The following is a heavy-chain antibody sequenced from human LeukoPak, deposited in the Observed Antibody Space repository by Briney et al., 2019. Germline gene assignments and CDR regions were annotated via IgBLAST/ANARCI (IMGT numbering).Heavy chain of an antibody. CDR2: INPNSGGT. CDR3: ARDLIGYCSSTSCALYYYYMDV. J-gene: IGHJ6*03. CDR1: GYTFTGYY. V-gene: IGHV1-2*02. Sequence: GASVKVSCKASGYTFTGYYMHWVRQAPGQGLEWMGWINPNSGGTNYAQKIQGRVTMTRDTSISTAYMELRRLRSDDTAVYYCARDLIGYCSSTSCALYYYYMDVWGKGTTVTVSS. D-gene: IGHD2-2*03.